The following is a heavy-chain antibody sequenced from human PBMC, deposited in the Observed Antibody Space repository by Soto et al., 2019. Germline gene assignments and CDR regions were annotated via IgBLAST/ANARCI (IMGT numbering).Heavy chain of an antibody. D-gene: IGHD1-26*01. CDR3: ARVDTSMGATCVSY. J-gene: IGHJ4*02. V-gene: IGHV4-31*03. Sequence: QVQLQESGPGLVKPSQTLSLTCTVSGGSISSGGYYWSWIRQHPGKGLEWIGYIYYSGSTYYNPSLNSRVTISVGTSKNQFSLKLSSVTAADTAVYYCARVDTSMGATCVSYWGQGTLVTVSS. CDR2: IYYSGST. CDR1: GGSISSGGYY.